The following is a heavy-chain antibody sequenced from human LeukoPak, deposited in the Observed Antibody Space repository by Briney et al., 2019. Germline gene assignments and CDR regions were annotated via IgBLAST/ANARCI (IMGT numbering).Heavy chain of an antibody. CDR1: GFTFSNYS. D-gene: IGHD1-26*01. V-gene: IGHV3-21*01. Sequence: GGSLRLSCAASGFTFSNYSMNWVRQAPGKGLEWVSTINRSSSYRYYRDSLKGRFTISRDNAKNSLYLQMNSLRAEDTAVYYCGRDERVEVVRANTPPEDYWGQGPLVSVSS. CDR2: INRSSSYR. CDR3: GRDERVEVVRANTPPEDY. J-gene: IGHJ4*02.